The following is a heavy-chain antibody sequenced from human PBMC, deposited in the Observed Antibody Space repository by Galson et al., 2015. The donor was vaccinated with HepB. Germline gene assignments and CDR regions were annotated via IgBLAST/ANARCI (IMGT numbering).Heavy chain of an antibody. Sequence: SETLSLTCTVSGGSVNSGSYYWSWIRQPPGKGLEWIGCIYYSGSTNYNPSLKSRVTISVDTSKNQFSLKLSSVTAADTAVYYCAREPGSQLLRNGWFDPWGQGTLVTVSS. V-gene: IGHV4-61*01. CDR3: AREPGSQLLRNGWFDP. CDR1: GGSVNSGSYY. J-gene: IGHJ5*02. CDR2: IYYSGST. D-gene: IGHD2-2*01.